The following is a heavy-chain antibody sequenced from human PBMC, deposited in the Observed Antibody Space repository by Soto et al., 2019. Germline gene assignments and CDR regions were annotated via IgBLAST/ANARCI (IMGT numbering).Heavy chain of an antibody. Sequence: PSQTLSLTCAISGDSVSSNSAAWNWIRQSPSRGLEWLGRTYYRSKWYNDYAVSVRSRITINPDTSKNQFSLQLNSVTPEDTAVYYCAREEGFGSDAPDGVDIWGQGTMVTVSS. D-gene: IGHD3-10*01. J-gene: IGHJ3*02. V-gene: IGHV6-1*01. CDR3: AREEGFGSDAPDGVDI. CDR1: GDSVSSNSAA. CDR2: TYYRSKWYN.